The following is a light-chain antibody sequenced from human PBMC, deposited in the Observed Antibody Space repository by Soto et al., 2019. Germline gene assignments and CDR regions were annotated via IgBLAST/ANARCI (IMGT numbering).Light chain of an antibody. CDR2: GAS. Sequence: EIVLAQSPVTLSLSPAERSTLSCRASQSVGSSYLAWYQQKPGQAPRLLIYGASTRATGIPARFSGSGSGTEFTLTISSLQSEDFAVYYCQQYNNWPPITFGQGTRLEIK. CDR1: QSVGSSY. V-gene: IGKV3-15*01. J-gene: IGKJ5*01. CDR3: QQYNNWPPIT.